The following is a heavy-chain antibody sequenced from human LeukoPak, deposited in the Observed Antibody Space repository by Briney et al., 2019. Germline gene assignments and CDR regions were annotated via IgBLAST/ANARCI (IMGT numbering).Heavy chain of an antibody. CDR2: INHSGST. CDR1: GGSFSGYY. Sequence: SETLSLTCAVYGGSFSGYYWSWLRQPPGKGLEWIGEINHSGSTNYNPSLTSRVTISVDTSKNQFSLKLSSVTAADTAVYYCARRAGYYYDSSGYYYRRYYFDYWGQGTLVTVSS. CDR3: ARRAGYYYDSSGYYYRRYYFDY. V-gene: IGHV4-34*01. D-gene: IGHD3-22*01. J-gene: IGHJ4*02.